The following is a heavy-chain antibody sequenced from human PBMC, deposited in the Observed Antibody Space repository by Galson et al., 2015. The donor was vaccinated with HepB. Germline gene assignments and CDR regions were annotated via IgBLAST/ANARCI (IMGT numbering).Heavy chain of an antibody. V-gene: IGHV3-64*04. J-gene: IGHJ4*02. D-gene: IGHD3-3*01. CDR1: GFSFSSYA. CDR3: AKDRREIITSFGVVKPSLYFDF. CDR2: ISDNGGST. Sequence: SLRLSCAASGFSFSSYAMHWVRQAPGKGLELVSSISDNGGSTYYADSVKGRFTTSRDNSKNTLYLEMNSLRAEDTAVYYCAKDRREIITSFGVVKPSLYFDFWGQGTLITVSS.